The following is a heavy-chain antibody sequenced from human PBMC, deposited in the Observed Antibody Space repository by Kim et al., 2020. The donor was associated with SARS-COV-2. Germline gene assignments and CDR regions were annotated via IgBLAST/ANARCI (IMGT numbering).Heavy chain of an antibody. Sequence: ASVKVSCKVSGYTLTELSMHWVRQAPGKGLEWMGGFDPEDGETIYAQKFQGRVTMTEDTSTDTAYMELSSLRSEDTAVYYCATVQFRVFGVVIKYYYYGMDVWGQGTTVTVSS. CDR3: ATVQFRVFGVVIKYYYYGMDV. D-gene: IGHD3-3*01. CDR1: GYTLTELS. J-gene: IGHJ6*02. V-gene: IGHV1-24*01. CDR2: FDPEDGET.